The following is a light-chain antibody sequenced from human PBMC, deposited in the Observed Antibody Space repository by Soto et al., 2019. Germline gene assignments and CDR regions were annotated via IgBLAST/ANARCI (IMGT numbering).Light chain of an antibody. J-gene: IGKJ1*01. Sequence: DIQMTQSPSSLSASVGDRVTIACRASQSISSYLNWYQQKRGKAPKLLIYAASSLQSGVPSRFSGSGSGTDFTLTISSLQPEDFATYYCQQSYSTPPMFGQGTKVEIK. CDR3: QQSYSTPPM. V-gene: IGKV1-39*01. CDR2: AAS. CDR1: QSISSY.